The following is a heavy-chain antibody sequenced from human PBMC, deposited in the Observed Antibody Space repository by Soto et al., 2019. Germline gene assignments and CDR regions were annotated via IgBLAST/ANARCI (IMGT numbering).Heavy chain of an antibody. CDR1: GGTFSSYA. CDR3: ATDYGGNGYYYYGMDV. Sequence: QVQLVQSGAEVKKPGSSVKVSCKASGGTFSSYAISWVRQAPGQGLEWMGGIIPIFGTANYAQKFQGRVTSTADESTSTAYMELSSLRSEDTDVYYCATDYGGNGYYYYGMDVWGQGTTVTVSS. V-gene: IGHV1-69*12. J-gene: IGHJ6*02. D-gene: IGHD4-17*01. CDR2: IIPIFGTA.